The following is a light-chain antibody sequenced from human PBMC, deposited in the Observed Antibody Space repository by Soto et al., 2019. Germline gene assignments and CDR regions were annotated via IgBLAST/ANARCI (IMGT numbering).Light chain of an antibody. CDR1: QSVSSN. V-gene: IGKV3-15*01. CDR3: QQYNTWPPWT. J-gene: IGKJ1*01. Sequence: EIVMTQSPATLSVSPGERATLSCRASQSVSSNLAWYQQKPGQAPRLLIYGASTRATGIPAGCSGSGSGTEFTRTIGSLQSEDFAVYYCQQYNTWPPWTFGQGTKVEIK. CDR2: GAS.